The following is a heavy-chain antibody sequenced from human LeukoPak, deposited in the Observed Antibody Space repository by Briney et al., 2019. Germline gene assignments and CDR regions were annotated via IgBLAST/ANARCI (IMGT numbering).Heavy chain of an antibody. Sequence: SETLSRTCTVSGGSFSSHYWSWIRQPPGKGLEWIGYISYIGSTNYNPSLKSRVTISVDTSKNQFSLKLSSVTAADTAVYYCARDPTTVTKGLDIWGQGTMVTASS. D-gene: IGHD4-17*01. CDR2: ISYIGST. J-gene: IGHJ3*02. V-gene: IGHV4-59*11. CDR3: ARDPTTVTKGLDI. CDR1: GGSFSSHY.